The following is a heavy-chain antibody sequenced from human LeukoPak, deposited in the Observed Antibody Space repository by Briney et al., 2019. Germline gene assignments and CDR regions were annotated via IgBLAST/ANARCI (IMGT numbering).Heavy chain of an antibody. CDR2: INPNSGGT. CDR1: GYTFTGYY. CDR3: ARYSSRTTSSWGDAFDI. J-gene: IGHJ3*02. Sequence: ASVKVSCKASGYTFTGYYMHWVRQAPGQGLEWMGWINPNSGGTNYAQKFQGRVTMTRDTSISTAYMELSRLGSDDTAVYYCARYSSRTTSSWGDAFDIWGQGTMVTVSS. D-gene: IGHD1-1*01. V-gene: IGHV1-2*02.